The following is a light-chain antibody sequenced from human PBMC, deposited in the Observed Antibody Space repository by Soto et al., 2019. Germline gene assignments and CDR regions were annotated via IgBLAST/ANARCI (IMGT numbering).Light chain of an antibody. V-gene: IGKV3-11*01. CDR2: DTF. J-gene: IGKJ2*01. CDR3: QQRSSWPPEFS. CDR1: QSITTY. Sequence: EIVLTQSPASLSLAPGERVTLSCRASQSITTYLAWSQKKPGQTPRLLIYDTFNWATDIPDRFSGGGSGTDFTITISSLETEDSAVYYCQQRSSWPPEFSVGQGTRVEIK.